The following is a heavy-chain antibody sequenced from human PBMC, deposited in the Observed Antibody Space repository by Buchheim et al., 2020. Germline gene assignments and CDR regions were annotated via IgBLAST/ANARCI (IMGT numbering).Heavy chain of an antibody. CDR2: ISYDGSNK. D-gene: IGHD3-10*01. J-gene: IGHJ6*02. Sequence: QVQLVESGGGVVQPGRSLRLSCAASGFTFSSYAMHWVRQAPGKGLEWVAVISYDGSNKYYADSVKGRFTISRDNSKNTLYLQMNSLRAEDTAVYYCARDMGQSYYGMDVWGQGTT. CDR1: GFTFSSYA. V-gene: IGHV3-30-3*01. CDR3: ARDMGQSYYGMDV.